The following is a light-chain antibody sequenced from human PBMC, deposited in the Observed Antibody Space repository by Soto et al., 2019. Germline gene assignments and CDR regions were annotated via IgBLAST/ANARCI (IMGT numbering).Light chain of an antibody. CDR1: QILLHSNGYNH. Sequence: TLRTQSPLSRPATPVGRGSSSCRCSQILLHSNGYNHLDWYLQKPGQSPQLLIYLGSNRASGVPDRFSGSGSGTDFTLNISRLEAEDVGVYYCLQALQTPPTVGRGTTVDIK. V-gene: IGKV2-28*01. CDR2: LGS. CDR3: LQALQTPPT. J-gene: IGKJ4*01.